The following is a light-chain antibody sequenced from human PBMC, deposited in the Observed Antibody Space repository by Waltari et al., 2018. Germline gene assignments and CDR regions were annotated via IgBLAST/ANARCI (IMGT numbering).Light chain of an antibody. Sequence: DIQMTQSPSSVSASVGDTVTITCPASQYINNWLAWFHQKPGKTPKLLISAASSLRNGVPSRFSGSGFGTDFTLTISNLQPEDFAIYYCQKADSFPPYTFGQGTKVEIQ. J-gene: IGKJ2*01. V-gene: IGKV1-12*01. CDR1: QYINNW. CDR3: QKADSFPPYT. CDR2: AAS.